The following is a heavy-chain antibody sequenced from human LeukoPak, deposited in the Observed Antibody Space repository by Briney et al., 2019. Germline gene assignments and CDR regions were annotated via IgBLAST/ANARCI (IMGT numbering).Heavy chain of an antibody. CDR2: IWYDGSNK. Sequence: GGSLRLSCGASGFTFSSYGMHWVRQAPGKGLEWVAVIWYDGSNKYYADSVKGRFTISRDNSKNTLYLQMNSLRAEDTAVYYCAKDAPPYGYRGLDYWGQGTLVTVSS. D-gene: IGHD5-18*01. CDR3: AKDAPPYGYRGLDY. CDR1: GFTFSSYG. V-gene: IGHV3-33*06. J-gene: IGHJ4*02.